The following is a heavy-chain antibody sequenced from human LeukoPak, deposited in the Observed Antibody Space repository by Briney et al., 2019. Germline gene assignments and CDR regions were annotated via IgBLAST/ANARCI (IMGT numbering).Heavy chain of an antibody. CDR1: GFTFSSYS. CDR3: ARSTGWYPDY. J-gene: IGHJ4*02. V-gene: IGHV3-7*01. CDR2: IKYDESEK. D-gene: IGHD6-19*01. Sequence: TGGSLRLSCAASGFTFSSYSMNWVRQASGKGLEWVANIKYDESEKNYVDSVKGRFTISRDNAKNSLYLQMNSLRVEDTAVYYCARSTGWYPDYWGQGTLVTVSS.